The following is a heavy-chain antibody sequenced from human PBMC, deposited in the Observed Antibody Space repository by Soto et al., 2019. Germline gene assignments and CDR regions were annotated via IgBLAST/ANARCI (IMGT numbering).Heavy chain of an antibody. Sequence: QVQLQQWGAGLLKPSETLSLTCAVYGGSFSGYYWSWIRPPPGKGLEWIGEINHSGSTNYNPSLKSRVTISVDTSKNQFSLKLSSVTAADTAVYYCAWGLAGDGAYYFDYWGQGTLVTVSS. CDR2: INHSGST. CDR1: GGSFSGYY. CDR3: AWGLAGDGAYYFDY. J-gene: IGHJ4*02. V-gene: IGHV4-34*01. D-gene: IGHD7-27*01.